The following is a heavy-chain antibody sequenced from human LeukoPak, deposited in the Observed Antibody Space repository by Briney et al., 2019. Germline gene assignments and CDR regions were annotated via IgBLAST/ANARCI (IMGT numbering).Heavy chain of an antibody. CDR2: ISYDGSNK. V-gene: IGHV3-30*04. D-gene: IGHD6-19*01. J-gene: IGHJ6*02. CDR3: ARDILKIAVAGRYYYYGMDV. CDR1: GFTFSSYA. Sequence: GRSLRLSCAASGFTFSSYAMHWVRQAPGKGLEWVAVISYDGSNKYYADSVKGRFTISRDNSKNTLYLRMNSLRAEDTAVYYCARDILKIAVAGRYYYYGMDVWGQGTTVTVSS.